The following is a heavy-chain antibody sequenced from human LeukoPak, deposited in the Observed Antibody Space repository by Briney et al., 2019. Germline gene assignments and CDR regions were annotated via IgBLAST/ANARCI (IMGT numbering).Heavy chain of an antibody. Sequence: PGGSLRLSCAASGFTVSSNYMSWVRQVPGKGLEWVSVIYSGGSTYYADSVKGRFTISRDSSKNTLYLQMNSPRAEDTAVYYCASEYYDSSGYVDWGQGTLVTVSS. V-gene: IGHV3-53*01. CDR2: IYSGGST. CDR1: GFTVSSNY. CDR3: ASEYYDSSGYVD. J-gene: IGHJ4*02. D-gene: IGHD3-22*01.